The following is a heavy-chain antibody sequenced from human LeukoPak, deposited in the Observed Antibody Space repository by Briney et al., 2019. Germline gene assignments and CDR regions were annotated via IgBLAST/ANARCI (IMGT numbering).Heavy chain of an antibody. CDR3: ARTTMATSRFDY. V-gene: IGHV4-59*01. CDR2: IYYSGST. Sequence: PSETLSLTCTVSGGSISSYYWSWIRQPPGKGLEWIGYIYYSGSTNYNPSLKSRVTISVDTSKNQFSLKLSSVTAADTAVYYCARTTMATSRFDYWGQGTLVTVSS. D-gene: IGHD3-10*01. J-gene: IGHJ4*02. CDR1: GGSISSYY.